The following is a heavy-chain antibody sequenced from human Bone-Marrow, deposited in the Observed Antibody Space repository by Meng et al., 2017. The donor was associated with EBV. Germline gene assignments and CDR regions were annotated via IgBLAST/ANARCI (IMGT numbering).Heavy chain of an antibody. CDR3: AREAPDGYNPMPPVY. Sequence: HVKRVQCGADFRKPGASVNVSCQAYGYSFTIYAMNWVRQAPGQGLEWMGWINTNTGNPTYAQGSTGRFVFSLDTSVSTAYLQISSLKAEDTAVYYCAREAPDGYNPMPPVYWGQGTLVTVSS. CDR2: INTNTGNP. V-gene: IGHV7-4-1*02. D-gene: IGHD5-24*01. CDR1: GYSFTIYA. J-gene: IGHJ4*02.